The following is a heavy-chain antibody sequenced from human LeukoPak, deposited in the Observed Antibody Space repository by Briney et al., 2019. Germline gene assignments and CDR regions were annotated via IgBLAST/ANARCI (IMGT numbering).Heavy chain of an antibody. J-gene: IGHJ4*02. D-gene: IGHD4-17*01. Sequence: PGRSLRLSCATSGFTFINYGMHWVRQAPGKGLEWVAVIWYDGTNKYYADSVKGRFTISRDNSKNTLYLQMNSLRADDTAVYYCAKDHRRTTVTSYFDYWGQGTLVTVSS. CDR1: GFTFINYG. V-gene: IGHV3-33*06. CDR3: AKDHRRTTVTSYFDY. CDR2: IWYDGTNK.